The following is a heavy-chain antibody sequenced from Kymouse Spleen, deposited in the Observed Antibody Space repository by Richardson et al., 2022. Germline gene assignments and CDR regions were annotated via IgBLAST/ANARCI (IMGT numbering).Heavy chain of an antibody. CDR2: IYYSGST. Sequence: QLQLQESGPGLVKPSETLSLTCTVSGGSISSSSYYWGWIRQPPGKGLEWIGSIYYSGSTYYNPSLKSRVTISVDTSKNQFSLKLSSVTAADTAVYYCARSGLYGSGSYDYYYYGMDVWGQGTTVTVSS. CDR1: GGSISSSSYY. CDR3: ARSGLYGSGSYDYYYYGMDV. J-gene: IGHJ6*02. V-gene: IGHV4-39*01. D-gene: IGHD3-10*01.